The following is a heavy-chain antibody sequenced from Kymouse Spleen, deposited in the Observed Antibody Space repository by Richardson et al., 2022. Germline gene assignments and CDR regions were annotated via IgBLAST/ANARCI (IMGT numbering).Heavy chain of an antibody. J-gene: IGHJ6*02. CDR1: GGSFSGYY. CDR2: INHSGST. CDR3: ARGYNWNSHYYGMDV. Sequence: QVQLQQWGAGLLKPSETLSLTCAVYGGSFSGYYWSWIRQPPGKGLEWIGEINHSGSTNYNPSLKSRVTISVDTSKNQFSLKLSSVTAADTAVYYCARGYNWNSHYYGMDVWGQGTTVTVSS. V-gene: IGHV4-34*01. D-gene: IGHD1-7*01.